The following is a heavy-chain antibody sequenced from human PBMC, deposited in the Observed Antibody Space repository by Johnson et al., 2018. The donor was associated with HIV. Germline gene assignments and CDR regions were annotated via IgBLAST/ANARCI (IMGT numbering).Heavy chain of an antibody. V-gene: IGHV3-30*04. J-gene: IGHJ3*02. CDR1: GFTFSSYA. CDR2: ISYDGSNK. Sequence: QVQLVESGGGLVQPGRSLRLSCAASGFTFSSYAMHWVRQAPGKGLEWVAVISYDGSNKYYAYSVKGRFTISIDNSKNTLYLQMNSLRAEDTAVYYCAKVSSWYFLRAFDIWGQGTMVTVSS. D-gene: IGHD6-13*01. CDR3: AKVSSWYFLRAFDI.